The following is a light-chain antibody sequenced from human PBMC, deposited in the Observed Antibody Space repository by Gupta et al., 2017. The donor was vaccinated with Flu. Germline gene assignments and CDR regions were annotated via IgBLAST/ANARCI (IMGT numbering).Light chain of an antibody. CDR2: GAS. J-gene: IGKJ1*01. V-gene: IGKV3-15*01. CDR1: QSVNSN. Sequence: EIEMTQSPAILLVSPGERATLSCRASQSVNSNLAWYQQKPGQTPRLLIIGASTRATGIPARFSGSGSGTEFTLAISSLQSEDFAVYYCQQYNNWPRTFGQGTKVEIK. CDR3: QQYNNWPRT.